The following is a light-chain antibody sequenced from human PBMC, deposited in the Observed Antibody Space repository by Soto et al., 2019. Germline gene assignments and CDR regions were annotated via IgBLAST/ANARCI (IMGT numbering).Light chain of an antibody. CDR2: DAS. CDR3: QKYDSAPLS. Sequence: DIPLTQSPSSLSASVGDRVTITCRASQGIRTFLAWHQQQPGKVPKLLIYDASTLQPGVPSRFSGSGSGTDFTLTISSLQPEDVATYYCQKYDSAPLSFGGGTKVEIK. V-gene: IGKV1-27*01. CDR1: QGIRTF. J-gene: IGKJ4*01.